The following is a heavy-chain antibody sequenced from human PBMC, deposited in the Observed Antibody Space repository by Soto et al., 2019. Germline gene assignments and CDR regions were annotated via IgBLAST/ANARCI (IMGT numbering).Heavy chain of an antibody. D-gene: IGHD4-17*01. CDR3: ARTSPRSTVVLGPFDY. Sequence: QVQLLESGPGLVKPSQTLSLTCTVSGGSITIGGHYWSWIRQHPGKGLEWIGYIHYSGRTYYTPSLKSRLTISADTSKNQVSLRLNSVTAADTAVYYCARTSPRSTVVLGPFDYWGQGSLVTVSS. J-gene: IGHJ4*02. CDR1: GGSITIGGHY. CDR2: IHYSGRT. V-gene: IGHV4-31*03.